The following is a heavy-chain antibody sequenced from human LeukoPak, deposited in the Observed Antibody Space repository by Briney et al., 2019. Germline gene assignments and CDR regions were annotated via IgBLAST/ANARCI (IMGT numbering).Heavy chain of an antibody. Sequence: TGGSLRLSCTASGFTFSDYYMSWIRQAPGKGLEWVSYISDHGDTIYYADSVKGRFTISRDNTNNSLFLQMNSLGAEYTAIYYCARLKAGNWGQGTLVSVSS. CDR1: GFTFSDYY. CDR2: ISDHGDTI. V-gene: IGHV3-11*01. J-gene: IGHJ4*02. CDR3: ARLKAGN.